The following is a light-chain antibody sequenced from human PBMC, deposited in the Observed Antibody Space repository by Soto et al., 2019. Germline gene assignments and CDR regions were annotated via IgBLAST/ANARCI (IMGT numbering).Light chain of an antibody. CDR1: NSNLGAGYD. CDR3: QAYDYSLTAFA. J-gene: IGLJ3*02. V-gene: IGLV1-40*01. CDR2: GNR. Sequence: QSVLTQPPSVSGAPGQRVTISCTGNNSNLGAGYDVHWYQQLPGAAPKLVVFGNRNRPSGVPERFSGSKSGTSASLAITGLQAEDEADYYCQAYDYSLTAFAFGGGTKVTVL.